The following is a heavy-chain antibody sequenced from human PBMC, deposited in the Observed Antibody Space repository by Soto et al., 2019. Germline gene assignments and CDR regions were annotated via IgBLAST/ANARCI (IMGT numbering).Heavy chain of an antibody. V-gene: IGHV1-18*01. CDR2: ISAYNGNI. Sequence: ASVKVSCKASAYTFTNYGISWVRQAPGQGLEWMGWISAYNGNINYAQKFRGRVTMTTDTSTSSAYLEVRSLRSDDTAVYYCARSGSSWNLRKFDSWGQGTLVTVS. J-gene: IGHJ4*02. CDR3: ARSGSSWNLRKFDS. D-gene: IGHD6-13*01. CDR1: AYTFTNYG.